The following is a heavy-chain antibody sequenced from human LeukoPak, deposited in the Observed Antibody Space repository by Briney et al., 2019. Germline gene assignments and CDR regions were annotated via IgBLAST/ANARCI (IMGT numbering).Heavy chain of an antibody. D-gene: IGHD6-13*01. CDR3: ARLYSSWYAFDI. J-gene: IGHJ3*02. V-gene: IGHV3-74*01. CDR1: GFTFSNYW. CDR2: INADGRST. Sequence: TGGSLRLSCAASGFTFSNYWMNWVRHAPGKGLVWVARINADGRSTSYADSVKGRFTISRDNAKNTLYVQMNSLRAEDTAVYYCARLYSSWYAFDIWGQGTMVIVSS.